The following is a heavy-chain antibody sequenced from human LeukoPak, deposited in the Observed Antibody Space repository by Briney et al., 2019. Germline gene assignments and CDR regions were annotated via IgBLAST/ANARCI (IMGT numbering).Heavy chain of an antibody. Sequence: PSETLSLTCTVSGGSISSYYWSWIRQPPGKGLEWVGYMYYSGSTNYNPSLKSRVTILVDTSKNQFSLKLSSVTAADTAVYYCARLHEYCGGDCYPEYWGQGTLVTVSS. D-gene: IGHD2-21*02. CDR3: ARLHEYCGGDCYPEY. CDR1: GGSISSYY. CDR2: MYYSGST. J-gene: IGHJ4*02. V-gene: IGHV4-59*01.